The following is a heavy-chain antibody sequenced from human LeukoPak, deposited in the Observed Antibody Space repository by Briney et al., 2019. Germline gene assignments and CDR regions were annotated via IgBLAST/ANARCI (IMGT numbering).Heavy chain of an antibody. J-gene: IGHJ4*02. CDR2: IYYSGST. CDR3: ARQWGYCSSTSCYVFDY. D-gene: IGHD2-2*01. Sequence: SETLSLTCTVSGGSISSSSYYWGWIRQPPGKGLEWIGSIYYSGSTYYNPSLKSRVTISVDTSKNQFSLKLSSVTAADTAVYYCARQWGYCSSTSCYVFDYWGQGTLVTVSS. V-gene: IGHV4-39*01. CDR1: GGSISSSSYY.